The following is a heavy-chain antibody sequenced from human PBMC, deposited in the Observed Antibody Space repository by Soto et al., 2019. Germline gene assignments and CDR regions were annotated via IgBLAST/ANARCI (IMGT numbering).Heavy chain of an antibody. J-gene: IGHJ4*02. D-gene: IGHD1-1*01. Sequence: SETLSLTCTVSGGSISSSSYYWGWIRQSPGKGLEWIGSIFYSGSTYFNPSFKSRVTISVDTSKNQFSLKLSSVTVADTAIYYCASLSYEQLWWGQGTLVTVSS. CDR3: ASLSYEQLW. CDR1: GGSISSSSYY. CDR2: IFYSGST. V-gene: IGHV4-39*01.